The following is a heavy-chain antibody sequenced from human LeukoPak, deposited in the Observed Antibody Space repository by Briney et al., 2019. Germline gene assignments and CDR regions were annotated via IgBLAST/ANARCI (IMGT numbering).Heavy chain of an antibody. Sequence: TGGSLRLSCATSGFTFSNSAMAWVRQAPGKGLEWVSAISGSGGTAFYADSVKGRFTISRDNSKNTLYLQMNSLRAEDTAVYYCAKGSGEVAATSVRVDVWGQGTTVTVSS. CDR2: ISGSGGTA. D-gene: IGHD1-26*01. J-gene: IGHJ6*02. CDR3: AKGSGEVAATSVRVDV. V-gene: IGHV3-23*01. CDR1: GFTFSNSA.